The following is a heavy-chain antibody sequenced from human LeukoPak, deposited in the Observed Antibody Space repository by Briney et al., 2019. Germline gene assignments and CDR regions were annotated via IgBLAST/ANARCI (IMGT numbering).Heavy chain of an antibody. CDR1: GFTFSDYY. Sequence: GSLRLSCAASGFTFSDYYMSWIRQAPGKGLEWVSYISSSGSTIYYADSVKGRFTISRDNAKNSLYLQMNSLRAEDTAVYYCASYDSGGDYFDYWGQGTLVTVSS. V-gene: IGHV3-11*01. CDR3: ASYDSGGDYFDY. D-gene: IGHD3-22*01. CDR2: ISSSGSTI. J-gene: IGHJ4*02.